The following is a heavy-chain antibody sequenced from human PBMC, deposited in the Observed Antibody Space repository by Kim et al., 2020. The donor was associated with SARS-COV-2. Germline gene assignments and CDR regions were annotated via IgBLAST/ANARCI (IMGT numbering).Heavy chain of an antibody. J-gene: IGHJ1*01. CDR1: GFTFTSYS. Sequence: GGSLRLSCAASGFTFTSYSMNWVRQAPGKGLEWVSSISSSSSYIYYADSVKGRFTISRDNAKNSLYLQMNSLRAEDTAVYYCARAPVAVAGTWGQGTLVTVSS. CDR2: ISSSSSYI. CDR3: ARAPVAVAGT. V-gene: IGHV3-21*01. D-gene: IGHD6-19*01.